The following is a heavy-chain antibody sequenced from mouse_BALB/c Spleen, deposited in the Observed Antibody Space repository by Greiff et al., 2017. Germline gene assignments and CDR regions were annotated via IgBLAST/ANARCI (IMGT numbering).Heavy chain of an antibody. CDR1: GFTFSSFG. J-gene: IGHJ2*01. CDR2: ISSGSSTI. D-gene: IGHD2-3*01. V-gene: IGHV5-17*02. CDR3: ARSYGYYGFDY. Sequence: EVKLVESGGGLVQPGGSRKLSCAASGFTFSSFGMHWVRQAPEKGLEWVAYISSGSSTIYYADTVKGRFTISRDNPKNTLFLQMTSLRSEDTAMYYCARSYGYYGFDYWGQGTTLTVSS.